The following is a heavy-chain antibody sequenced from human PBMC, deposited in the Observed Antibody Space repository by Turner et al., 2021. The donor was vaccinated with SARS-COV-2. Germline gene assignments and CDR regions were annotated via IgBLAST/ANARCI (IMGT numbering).Heavy chain of an antibody. J-gene: IGHJ6*02. CDR1: VWSFIGYY. CDR2: ISHSGST. D-gene: IGHD2-21*02. V-gene: IGHV4-34*01. Sequence: QFHLHQWAAGLLKPSGTLSLPCAAFVWSFIGYYWCWIRQSPGKGLEWMGEISHSGSTTYNPSLKSRVTLSVDRSKIQFSLRLSSVTAADTAVYYCARVNYGGVTVRDYYSYYGMDVWGQGTKVTVS. CDR3: ARVNYGGVTVRDYYSYYGMDV.